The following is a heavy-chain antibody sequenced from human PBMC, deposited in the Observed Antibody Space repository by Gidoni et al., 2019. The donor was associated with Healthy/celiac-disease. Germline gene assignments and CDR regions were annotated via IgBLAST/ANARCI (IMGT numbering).Heavy chain of an antibody. D-gene: IGHD2-15*01. CDR2: IWDDGSNK. J-gene: IGHJ4*02. CDR1: GFPFSSYG. CDR3: ARSKDIPGGFDY. V-gene: IGHV3-33*08. Sequence: QAQPVESGGGVVQPGRSLRLPCAAPGFPFSSYGMHWVRQAPGKGLEWVAVIWDDGSNKYYADSVKGRFTISRDNSKNTLYLQMNSLRAEDTAVYYCARSKDIPGGFDYWGQGTLVTVSS.